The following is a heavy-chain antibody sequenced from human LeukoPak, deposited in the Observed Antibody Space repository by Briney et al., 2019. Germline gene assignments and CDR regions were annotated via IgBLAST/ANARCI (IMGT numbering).Heavy chain of an antibody. CDR3: ARAAVAGIPPDY. Sequence: ASVKVSCKASGYTFTSYYMYWVRQAPGQGLEWMGMVDPSDGHTSYAQKFQGRVTMTRDTSTSTVYMELSSLRSEDTAVYYCARAAVAGIPPDYWGQGTLVTVSS. V-gene: IGHV1-46*01. D-gene: IGHD6-19*01. CDR1: GYTFTSYY. CDR2: VDPSDGHT. J-gene: IGHJ4*02.